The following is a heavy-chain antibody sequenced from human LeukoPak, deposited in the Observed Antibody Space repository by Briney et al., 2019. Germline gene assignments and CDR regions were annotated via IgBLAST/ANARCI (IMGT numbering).Heavy chain of an antibody. J-gene: IGHJ4*02. CDR3: ASSTTLLNMVTTR. Sequence: SETLSLTCAVYGGSFSGYYWSWIRQPPGKGLEWIGEINHSGSTNYNPSLKSRVTISVDTSKNQFSLKLTSVTAADTPVYYCASSTTLLNMVTTRWGQGTLVTVSS. CDR2: INHSGST. V-gene: IGHV4-34*01. D-gene: IGHD4-17*01. CDR1: GGSFSGYY.